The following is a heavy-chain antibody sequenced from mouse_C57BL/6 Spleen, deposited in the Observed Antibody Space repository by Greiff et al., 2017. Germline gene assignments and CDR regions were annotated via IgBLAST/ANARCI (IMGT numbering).Heavy chain of an antibody. CDR2: ISYDGSN. Sequence: EVKLVESGPGLVKPSQSLSLTCSVTGYSITSGYYWNWIRQFPGNKLEWMGYISYDGSNNYNPSLKNRISIPRDKSKNQFFLELNSVTTEDTATYYCARGGDYDGWFAYWGQGTLVTVSA. V-gene: IGHV3-6*01. D-gene: IGHD2-4*01. CDR1: GYSITSGYY. CDR3: ARGGDYDGWFAY. J-gene: IGHJ3*01.